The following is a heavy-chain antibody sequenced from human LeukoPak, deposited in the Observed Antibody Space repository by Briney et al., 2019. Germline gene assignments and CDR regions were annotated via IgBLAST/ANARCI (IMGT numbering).Heavy chain of an antibody. CDR1: GVTFTSYA. CDR2: MSSNGGGT. V-gene: IGHV3-64D*09. CDR3: VKDLRGISTGGDY. Sequence: PGGTLRLSCAASGVTFTSYAMHWGGEAPGKGVEYVSGMSSNGGGTYYADSVKGRVTISRENSNNTLYLQMSSLRPEDTAVYYCVKDLRGISTGGDYWGQGTLVTVSS. J-gene: IGHJ4*02. D-gene: IGHD6-13*01.